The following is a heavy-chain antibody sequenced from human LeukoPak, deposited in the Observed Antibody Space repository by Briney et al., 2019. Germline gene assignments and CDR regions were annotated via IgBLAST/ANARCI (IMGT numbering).Heavy chain of an antibody. J-gene: IGHJ4*02. CDR3: AREEGPYFDC. CDR2: LNWNGDNT. CDR1: GFTFHDHG. Sequence: PGGSLRLSCAASGFTFHDHGMSWVRQVPGKGLEWVSALNWNGDNTGYADSVKGRFTISRDNAKKSPYLQMNSLTAEDTAYYYCAREEGPYFDCWGQGTLVTVSS. V-gene: IGHV3-20*04.